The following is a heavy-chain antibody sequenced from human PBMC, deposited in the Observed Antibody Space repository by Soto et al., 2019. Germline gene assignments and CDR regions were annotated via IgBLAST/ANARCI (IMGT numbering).Heavy chain of an antibody. CDR3: ARGQKYYDYIWGSYRPFDY. CDR1: GLTFSSYA. J-gene: IGHJ4*02. CDR2: ISGSGGST. Sequence: GGSLRLSCAASGLTFSSYAMSWVRKAPGKGLEWVSAISGSGGSTYYADSVKGRFTISRDNSKNTLYLQMNSLRAEDTAVYYCARGQKYYDYIWGSYRPFDYWGQGTLVTVSS. D-gene: IGHD3-16*02. V-gene: IGHV3-23*01.